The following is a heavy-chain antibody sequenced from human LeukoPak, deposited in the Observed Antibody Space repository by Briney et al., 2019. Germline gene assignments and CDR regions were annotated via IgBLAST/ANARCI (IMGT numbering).Heavy chain of an antibody. CDR1: GGTFSSYA. CDR3: ASGVRREEWFDP. J-gene: IGHJ5*02. CDR2: IIPIFGTA. Sequence: GSSVKVSCKASGGTFSSYAISWVRQAPGQGLEWMGGIIPIFGTANYAQKFQGRVTITADESTSTAYMELSSLRSEGTAVYYCASGVRREEWFDPWGQGTLVTVSS. D-gene: IGHD1-1*01. V-gene: IGHV1-69*01.